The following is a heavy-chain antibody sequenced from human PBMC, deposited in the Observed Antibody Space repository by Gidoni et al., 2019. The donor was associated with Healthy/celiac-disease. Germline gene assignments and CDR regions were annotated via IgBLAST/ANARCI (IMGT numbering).Heavy chain of an antibody. V-gene: IGHV3-30*18. CDR1: GFTFRNYG. D-gene: IGHD6-13*01. Sequence: QVQLVESGGGVVQPGRSLRLSCAASGFTFRNYGMHWVRQAPGKGLEWVAVISYDGSNKYYADSVKGRFTIARDNSKNTLYLQMNSLRAEDTAVYYCAKERYRIAAAGLDYWGQGTLVTVSS. CDR3: AKERYRIAAAGLDY. CDR2: ISYDGSNK. J-gene: IGHJ4*02.